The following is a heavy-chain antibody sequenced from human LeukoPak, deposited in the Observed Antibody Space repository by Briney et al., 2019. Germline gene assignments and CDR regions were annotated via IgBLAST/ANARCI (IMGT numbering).Heavy chain of an antibody. CDR2: MNPNSGNT. J-gene: IGHJ6*03. D-gene: IGHD3-10*01. CDR3: ARGERYYGSGSYQDYMDV. V-gene: IGHV1-8*02. CDR1: GYIFTGYY. Sequence: ASVKVSCKASGYIFTGYYMHWVRQAPGQGLEWMGWMNPNSGNTGYAQKFQGRVTMTRNTSISTAYMELSSLRSEDTAVYYCARGERYYGSGSYQDYMDVWGKGTTVTISS.